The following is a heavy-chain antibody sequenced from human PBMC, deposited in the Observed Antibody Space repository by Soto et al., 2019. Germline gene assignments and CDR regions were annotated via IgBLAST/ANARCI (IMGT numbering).Heavy chain of an antibody. CDR1: GYSFTTYG. Sequence: VDSLKISWNRSGYSFTTYGISLVRQMPWKALEWMGRIAPSDSYMDYSPSFQGHVTISADKSISPAYLQWNSMRASDTAMYSCPRLFSGYFEYVGRGTL. CDR3: PRLFSGYFEY. V-gene: IGHV5-10-1*01. J-gene: IGHJ4*01. CDR2: IAPSDSYM. D-gene: IGHD2-21*01.